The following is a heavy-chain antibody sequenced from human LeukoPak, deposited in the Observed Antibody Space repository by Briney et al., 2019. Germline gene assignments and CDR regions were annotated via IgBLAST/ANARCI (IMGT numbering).Heavy chain of an antibody. D-gene: IGHD6-13*01. Sequence: SETLSLTCTVSGGSISSSSYYWGWIRQPPGKGLEWIGSIYHSGSTYYNPSLKSRVTISVDTSKNQFSLKLSSVTAADTAVYYCARVGRRSYSSSPPGAEYFQHWGQGTLVTVSS. CDR2: IYHSGST. V-gene: IGHV4-39*07. CDR3: ARVGRRSYSSSPPGAEYFQH. CDR1: GGSISSSSYY. J-gene: IGHJ1*01.